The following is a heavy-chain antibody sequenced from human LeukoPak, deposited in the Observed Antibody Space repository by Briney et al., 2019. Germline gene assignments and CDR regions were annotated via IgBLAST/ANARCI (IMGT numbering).Heavy chain of an antibody. CDR1: GFTFSSYG. CDR3: AKGGYYQPYDFDY. CDR2: IWYDGSNK. V-gene: IGHV3-33*06. J-gene: IGHJ4*02. Sequence: PGRSLRLSCAASGFTFSSYGMHWVRQAPGKGLEWVAVIWYDGSNKYYADSVKGRFTISRDNSKNTLYLQMNSLRAEDTAVYYCAKGGYYQPYDFDYWGRGTLVTVSS. D-gene: IGHD3-22*01.